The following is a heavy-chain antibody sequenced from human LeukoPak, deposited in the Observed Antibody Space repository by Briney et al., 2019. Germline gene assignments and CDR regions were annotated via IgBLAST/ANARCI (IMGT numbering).Heavy chain of an antibody. CDR2: IWYDGSNK. D-gene: IGHD3-10*01. Sequence: GGSLRLSCAASGFTFSSYGMHWVRQAPGKGLEWVAVIWYDGSNKYYADSVKGRFTISRDNAKNSLYLQMNSLRAEDTAVYYCARGGVGSGSPDAFDIWGQGTMVTVSS. V-gene: IGHV3-33*01. J-gene: IGHJ3*02. CDR1: GFTFSSYG. CDR3: ARGGVGSGSPDAFDI.